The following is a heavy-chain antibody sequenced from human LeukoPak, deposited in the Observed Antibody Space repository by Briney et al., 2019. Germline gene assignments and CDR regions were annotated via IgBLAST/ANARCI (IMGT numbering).Heavy chain of an antibody. CDR2: ISYDGSNK. CDR3: ARDRLAVAELDY. D-gene: IGHD6-19*01. V-gene: IGHV3-30-3*01. J-gene: IGHJ4*02. CDR1: GFTFSSYA. Sequence: GRSLRLSCAASGFTFSSYAMHWVRQAPGKGLEWVAVISYDGSNKYYADSVKGRFTISRDNSKNTLYLQMNSLRAEDTAVYYCARDRLAVAELDYWGQGTLVTVSA.